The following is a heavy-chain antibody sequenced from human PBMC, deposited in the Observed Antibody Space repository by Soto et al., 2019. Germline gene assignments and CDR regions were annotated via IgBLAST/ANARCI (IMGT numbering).Heavy chain of an antibody. CDR3: ALPWFGDAYYYGMDV. Sequence: SETLSLTCAVYGGSFSGYYWSWIRQPPGKGLEWIGEINHSGSTNYNPSLKSRVTISVDTSKNQFSLKLSSVTAADTAVYYCALPWFGDAYYYGMDVWGQGTTVTSP. J-gene: IGHJ6*02. V-gene: IGHV4-34*01. CDR2: INHSGST. CDR1: GGSFSGYY. D-gene: IGHD3-10*01.